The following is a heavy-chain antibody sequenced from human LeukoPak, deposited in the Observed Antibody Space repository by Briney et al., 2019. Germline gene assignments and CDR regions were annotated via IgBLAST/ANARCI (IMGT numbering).Heavy chain of an antibody. CDR1: GFTFSSYA. Sequence: GSLRLSCAASGFTFSSYAMSWIRQPPGKGLEWIGSIYYSGNTYYNASLKSPVTISVDTAKNQFSLNLRSVNAADTAVYFCARQPKSCTPGVFITGKACWFDSWGQGTLVTVSS. CDR2: IYYSGNT. CDR3: ARQPKSCTPGVFITGKACWFDS. V-gene: IGHV4-39*01. D-gene: IGHD3-10*01. J-gene: IGHJ5*01.